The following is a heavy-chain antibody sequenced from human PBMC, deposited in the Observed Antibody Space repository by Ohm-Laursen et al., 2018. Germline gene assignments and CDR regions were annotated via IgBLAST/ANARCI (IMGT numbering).Heavy chain of an antibody. CDR3: ATYYDSSGYYDY. D-gene: IGHD3-22*01. J-gene: IGHJ4*02. V-gene: IGHV4-39*07. CDR1: GGSVSSSSYY. CDR2: IYHPGST. Sequence: GTLSLTCTVSGGSVSSSSYYWSWIRQAPGQGLEWIGSIYHPGSTYYNPSLKSRVTISVDTSKNQFSLKLSSVTAADTAVYYCATYYDSSGYYDYWGQGTLVTVSS.